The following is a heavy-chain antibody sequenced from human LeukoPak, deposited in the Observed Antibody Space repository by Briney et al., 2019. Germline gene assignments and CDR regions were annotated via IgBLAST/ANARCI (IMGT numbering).Heavy chain of an antibody. D-gene: IGHD3-16*01. J-gene: IGHJ5*02. V-gene: IGHV4-30-4*07. CDR1: GGSISSGGYS. Sequence: PSETLSLTCAVSGGSISSGGYSWSWIPQPPGKGVEWIGYIYYSGSTYYNPSLKSRVTISLDTSKNQFSLNLSSVTAPDTAMYYCARGIRQWGMAPRFDPWGQGTLVTVSS. CDR3: ARGIRQWGMAPRFDP. CDR2: IYYSGST.